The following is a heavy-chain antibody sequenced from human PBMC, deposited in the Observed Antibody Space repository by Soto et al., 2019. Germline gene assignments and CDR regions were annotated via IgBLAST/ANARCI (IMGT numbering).Heavy chain of an antibody. Sequence: PSETLSLNCPVSGDSISSSTYYWGWIRQPPGKGLEWIGSIYYSGSTYYNPSLKSRVTISVDTSKNQFSLKLSSVTAADTTVYYCAAPRGGYCSSTSCHPWPLNYWGQGTLVTVSS. CDR1: GDSISSSTYY. D-gene: IGHD2-2*01. V-gene: IGHV4-39*01. J-gene: IGHJ4*02. CDR2: IYYSGST. CDR3: AAPRGGYCSSTSCHPWPLNY.